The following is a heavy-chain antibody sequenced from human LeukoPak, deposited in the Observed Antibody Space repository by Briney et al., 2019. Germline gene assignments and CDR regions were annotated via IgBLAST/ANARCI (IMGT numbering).Heavy chain of an antibody. Sequence: PSETLSLTCAVYGGSFSGYYWSWIRQPPGKGLEWIGEINHSGSTNYNPSLKSRVTISVDTSKNQFSLKLSSVTAADTAVYYCARRPYSSLNWFDPWGQGTLVTVSS. CDR3: ARRPYSSLNWFDP. CDR1: GGSFSGYY. CDR2: INHSGST. V-gene: IGHV4-34*01. D-gene: IGHD6-13*01. J-gene: IGHJ5*02.